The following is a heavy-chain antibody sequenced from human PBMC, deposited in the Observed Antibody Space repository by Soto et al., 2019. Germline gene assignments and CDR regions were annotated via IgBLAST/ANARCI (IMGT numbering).Heavy chain of an antibody. V-gene: IGHV3-13*01. CDR2: IGTAGDT. D-gene: IGHD6-19*01. Sequence: GGSLRLSCAASGFTFSSYDMHWVRQATGKGLEWVSAIGTAGDTYYPGSVKGRFTISRENAKNSLYLQMNSLRAGDTAVYYCARAQSSGWYGYFDLWGRGTLVTVSS. CDR1: GFTFSSYD. J-gene: IGHJ2*01. CDR3: ARAQSSGWYGYFDL.